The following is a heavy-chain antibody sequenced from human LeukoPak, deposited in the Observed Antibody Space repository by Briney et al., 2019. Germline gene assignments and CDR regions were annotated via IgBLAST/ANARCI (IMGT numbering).Heavy chain of an antibody. CDR2: IFPGDSET. Sequence: GESLKISCKGSGYSFTTHWIGWGRQLPGKGVEWRGLIFPGDSETIYSPSLQGQVSISADKSTNTAYLRWSSLKASDTDMYYCATSESQKRFDYWGQGTLVTVSS. J-gene: IGHJ4*02. CDR1: GYSFTTHW. CDR3: ATSESQKRFDY. V-gene: IGHV5-51*01. D-gene: IGHD3-10*01.